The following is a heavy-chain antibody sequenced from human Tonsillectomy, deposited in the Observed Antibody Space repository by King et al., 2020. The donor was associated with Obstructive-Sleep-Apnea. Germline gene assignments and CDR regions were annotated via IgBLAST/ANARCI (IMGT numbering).Heavy chain of an antibody. CDR3: ARVRGVYGWSDWYFDL. D-gene: IGHD6-19*01. Sequence: VQLVESGGGLVQPGGSLRLSCAASGFTFSSYDMHWVRQATGKGLELVSAIGTAGDPYYPGSVKGRFTISRENAKNSLYLQMNSLRAGDTAVYYCARVRGVYGWSDWYFDLWGRGTLVTVSS. V-gene: IGHV3-13*05. J-gene: IGHJ2*01. CDR1: GFTFSSYD. CDR2: IGTAGDP.